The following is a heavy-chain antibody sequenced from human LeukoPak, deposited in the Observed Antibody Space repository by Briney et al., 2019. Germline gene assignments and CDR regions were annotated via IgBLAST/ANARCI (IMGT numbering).Heavy chain of an antibody. J-gene: IGHJ5*02. V-gene: IGHV1-2*02. Sequence: GASVKVSFKASGYTFTGYYMHWVRQAPGQGLEWMGWINPNSGGTNYAQKFKGRVTMTRDTSIRTAYMELRRLRYDDTAVYYCARDRGGYSSRWYRINWFDPWGQGTLVTVSS. CDR1: GYTFTGYY. CDR2: INPNSGGT. D-gene: IGHD6-13*01. CDR3: ARDRGGYSSRWYRINWFDP.